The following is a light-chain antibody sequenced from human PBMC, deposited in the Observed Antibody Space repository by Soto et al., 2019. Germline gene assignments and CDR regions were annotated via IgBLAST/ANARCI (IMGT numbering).Light chain of an antibody. J-gene: IGKJ2*01. CDR2: WAS. V-gene: IGKV4-1*01. CDR3: QHFFSPPFP. CDR1: QSLLANCNNKNC. Sequence: DIVMTQSPDSLAVSLGERATINCKSSQSLLANCNNKNCLAWYQHKPGQPPKMPILWASTRESGVPDRFSGSGSGTDFTLTISSLQAEDAAVYYCQHFFSPPFPFGQGTKREIK.